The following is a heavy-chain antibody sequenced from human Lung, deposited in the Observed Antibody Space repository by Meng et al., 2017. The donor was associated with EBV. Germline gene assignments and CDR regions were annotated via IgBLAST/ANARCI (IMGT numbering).Heavy chain of an antibody. V-gene: IGHV4-31*03. CDR2: IYYSGST. CDR3: ARLRLVWMFDY. D-gene: IGHD6-19*01. Sequence: VQLEESGPGLWKPSQTLSLTCTVSGGSVDSGAYYWSWIRQRPGKGLEWIGYIYYSGSTFYTPSLKSRATLSVDTSKNQFSLKLNSVTAADTAVYYCARLRLVWMFDYWGQGALVTVSS. J-gene: IGHJ4*02. CDR1: GGSVDSGAYY.